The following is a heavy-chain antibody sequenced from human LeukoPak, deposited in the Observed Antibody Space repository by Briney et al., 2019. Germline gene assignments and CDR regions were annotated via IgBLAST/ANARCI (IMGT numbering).Heavy chain of an antibody. V-gene: IGHV4-39*01. D-gene: IGHD2-15*01. CDR2: IYYSGST. J-gene: IGHJ4*02. Sequence: PSETLSLTCTVSGGSISSSSYYWGWIRQPPGKGLEWIGSIYYSGSTYYNPSLKSRVTISVDTSKNQFSLKLSSVTAADTAVYCCARPHGGGYYLDYWGQGTLVTVSS. CDR1: GGSISSSSYY. CDR3: ARPHGGGYYLDY.